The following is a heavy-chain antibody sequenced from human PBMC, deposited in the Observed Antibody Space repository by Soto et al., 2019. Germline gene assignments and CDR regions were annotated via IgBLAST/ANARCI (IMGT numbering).Heavy chain of an antibody. CDR3: ARREGGVGANLYYYNYYGMDV. D-gene: IGHD1-26*01. V-gene: IGHV1-69*01. J-gene: IGHJ6*02. CDR2: IIPSFGTA. Sequence: QVQLVQSGAEVQKPGSSVKVSCKASGGTFSSYAISWVRQAPGQGLEWMGGIIPSFGTANYAQKFQGRVTITADDSTSTAYMELSSLRSEDTAVYYCARREGGVGANLYYYNYYGMDVWGQGTTVTVSS. CDR1: GGTFSSYA.